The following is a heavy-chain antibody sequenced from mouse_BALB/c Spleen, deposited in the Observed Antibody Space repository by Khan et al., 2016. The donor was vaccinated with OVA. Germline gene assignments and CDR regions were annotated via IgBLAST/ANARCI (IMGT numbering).Heavy chain of an antibody. J-gene: IGHJ1*01. CDR1: GYSITSDYA. CDR2: ISYSGST. CDR3: ARLYYYGHWYFDV. V-gene: IGHV3-2*02. D-gene: IGHD1-1*01. Sequence: EVQLQESGPGLVKPSQSLSLTCTVTGYSITSDYAWNWIRQFPGNKLEWMGYISYSGSTGYNPSLKSRISITRDTSNNQFFLQLNSVTTEDTATYYCARLYYYGHWYFDVWGAGTTVTVSS.